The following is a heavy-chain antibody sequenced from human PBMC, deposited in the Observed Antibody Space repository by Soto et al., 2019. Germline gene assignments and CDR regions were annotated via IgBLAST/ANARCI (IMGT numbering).Heavy chain of an antibody. V-gene: IGHV4-39*02. J-gene: IGHJ5*02. CDR3: GGGGDCYSFNCFDP. Sequence: PSETLSLTCTFSGDSISSSKYYWGWIRQPPGKGLEWIGSIYYSGSPYYNSSLKSRVTISVDTSKNHFSLKLTSMTAADTAVYYCGGGGDCYSFNCFDPWGQGTLVTVYS. CDR2: IYYSGSP. D-gene: IGHD2-21*02. CDR1: GDSISSSKYY.